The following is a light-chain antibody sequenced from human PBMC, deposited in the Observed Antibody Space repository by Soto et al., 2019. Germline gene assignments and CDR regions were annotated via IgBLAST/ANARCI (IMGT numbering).Light chain of an antibody. CDR2: GTS. V-gene: IGKV3-15*01. Sequence: EIVMTQSPATLSVPPGDRATLSCRASQSVSSNLAWYQQKPGQAPRLLIYGTSTRAAGIPARFSGTGSGTEFTLTISSLQSEDFAVYYCQQYNNWPPWTFGQGTKVDIK. CDR3: QQYNNWPPWT. J-gene: IGKJ1*01. CDR1: QSVSSN.